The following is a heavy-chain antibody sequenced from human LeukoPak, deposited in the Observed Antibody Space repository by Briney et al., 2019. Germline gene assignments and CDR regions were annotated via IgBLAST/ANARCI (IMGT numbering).Heavy chain of an antibody. CDR3: ARHGVRGGGRASAFIDFHFYYGMDV. Sequence: ASVKVSCKAFGYTFAGYGISWGRQAPGQGLEWMGWISVHNGITKYAQRLQGRVTMTTATSTAYMELRGLRSDDTAVYYCARHGVRGGGRASAFIDFHFYYGMDVWGKGTTVTVSS. J-gene: IGHJ6*04. D-gene: IGHD3-3*02. V-gene: IGHV1-18*04. CDR2: ISVHNGIT. CDR1: GYTFAGYG.